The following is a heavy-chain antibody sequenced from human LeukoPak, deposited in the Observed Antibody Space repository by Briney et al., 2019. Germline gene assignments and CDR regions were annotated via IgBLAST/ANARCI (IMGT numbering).Heavy chain of an antibody. CDR2: IKEDGSET. CDR3: ARGGVMPDY. Sequence: PGGSLPLSCAASGFSFSTYRMSWLRQAPGEGLEGVASIKEDGSETFYVDSVTGRFTISRDNAKNSVFLQMNSVRVEDTALYYCARGGVMPDYWGQGTLVTVSS. CDR1: GFSFSTYR. V-gene: IGHV3-7*01. D-gene: IGHD3-16*01. J-gene: IGHJ4*02.